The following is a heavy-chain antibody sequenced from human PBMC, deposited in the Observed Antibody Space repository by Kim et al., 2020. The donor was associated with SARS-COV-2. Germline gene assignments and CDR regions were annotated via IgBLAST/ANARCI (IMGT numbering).Heavy chain of an antibody. CDR3: ARDRRRGYSYGYSDS. CDR1: GGTFSSYA. CDR2: IIPIFGTA. Sequence: SVKVSCKASGGTFSSYAISWVRQAPGQGLEWMGGIIPIFGTANYAQKFQGRVTITADKSTSTAYMELSSLRSEDTAVYYCARDRRRGYSYGYSDSWGQGTLVTVSS. V-gene: IGHV1-69*06. D-gene: IGHD5-18*01. J-gene: IGHJ5*02.